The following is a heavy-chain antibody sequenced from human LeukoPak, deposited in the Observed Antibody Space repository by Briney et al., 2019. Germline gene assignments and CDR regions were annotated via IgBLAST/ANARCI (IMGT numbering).Heavy chain of an antibody. CDR2: FDPEDGET. J-gene: IGHJ5*02. Sequence: ASVKVSCKVSGYTLTELSMHWVRQAPGKGLEWMGGFDPEDGETIYAQKFQGRVTMTEDTSTDTAYTELSSLRSEDTAVYYCATGGSGSYYNVGWFDPWGQGTLVTVSS. CDR1: GYTLTELS. V-gene: IGHV1-24*01. CDR3: ATGGSGSYYNVGWFDP. D-gene: IGHD3-10*01.